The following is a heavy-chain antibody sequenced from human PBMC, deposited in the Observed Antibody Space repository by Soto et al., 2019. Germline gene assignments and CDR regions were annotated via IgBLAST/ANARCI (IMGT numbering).Heavy chain of an antibody. J-gene: IGHJ4*02. V-gene: IGHV4-39*01. Sequence: SETLSLTCTVSGDSIRSGTYSWDWLRQSPGKGLEWIGCFWSTGATCYNPSLKGRLTISLDTSKNQFSLNLDSVTAADTAVYFCARRPLAYFDYWGRGTQVTVSS. D-gene: IGHD6-13*01. CDR1: GDSIRSGTYS. CDR2: FWSTGAT. CDR3: ARRPLAYFDY.